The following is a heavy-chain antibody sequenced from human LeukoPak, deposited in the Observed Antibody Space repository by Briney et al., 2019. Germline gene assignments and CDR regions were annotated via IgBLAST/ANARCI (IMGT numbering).Heavy chain of an antibody. CDR3: ARGVGVRGVISQPLEV. CDR2: INPSGGST. CDR1: GYTFTSYY. V-gene: IGHV1-46*01. D-gene: IGHD3-10*01. Sequence: ASVKVSCKASGYTFTSYYMHWVRQAPGQGLEWMGTINPSGGSTSYAQKFQGRVTMTRDMSTSTVYMELSSLRSEDTAVYYCARGVGVRGVISQPLEVWGQGTLVIVSS. J-gene: IGHJ4*02.